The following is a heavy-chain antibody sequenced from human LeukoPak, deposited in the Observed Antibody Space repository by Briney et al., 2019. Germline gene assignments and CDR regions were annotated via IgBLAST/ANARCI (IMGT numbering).Heavy chain of an antibody. CDR2: IKSKTDGGTT. CDR1: GFTISTNY. CDR3: TTASVVAPI. J-gene: IGHJ3*02. D-gene: IGHD2-15*01. V-gene: IGHV3-15*01. Sequence: GGSLRLSCAASGFTISTNYMSWVRQAPGKGLEWVGRIKSKTDGGTTDYAAPVKGRFTISRDDSKNTLYLQMNSLKTEDTAVYYCTTASVVAPIWGQGTMVTVSS.